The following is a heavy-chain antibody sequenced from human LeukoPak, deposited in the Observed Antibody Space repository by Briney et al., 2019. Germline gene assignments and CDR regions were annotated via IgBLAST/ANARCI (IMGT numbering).Heavy chain of an antibody. CDR3: ATWALNYYGSGSYAYDY. D-gene: IGHD3-10*01. J-gene: IGHJ4*02. V-gene: IGHV1-24*01. CDR2: FDPEDGET. Sequence: ASVKVSCKVSGYTLTELSMHWERQAPGKGLEWMGGFDPEDGETIYAQKFQGRVTITEDTSTDTAYMELSSLRSEDTAVYYCATWALNYYGSGSYAYDYWGQGTLVTVSS. CDR1: GYTLTELS.